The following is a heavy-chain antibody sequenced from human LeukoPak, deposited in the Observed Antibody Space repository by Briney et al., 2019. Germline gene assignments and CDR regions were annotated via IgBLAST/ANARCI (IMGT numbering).Heavy chain of an antibody. J-gene: IGHJ4*02. CDR3: ARRRGSGDYTFYS. V-gene: IGHV4-59*08. D-gene: IGHD4-17*01. Sequence: SETLSLTCTVSGGSITSHYWTWIRQPPGKGLEWIAYMYYTGSTDYNPSLKSRVTISIDMSKNQLSLELNSVTAADTAVYYCARRRGSGDYTFYSWGQGTLVTVSS. CDR1: GGSITSHY. CDR2: MYYTGST.